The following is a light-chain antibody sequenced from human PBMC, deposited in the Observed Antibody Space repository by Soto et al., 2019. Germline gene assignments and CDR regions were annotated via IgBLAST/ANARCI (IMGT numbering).Light chain of an antibody. V-gene: IGLV2-8*01. CDR2: DVN. CDR1: SSDVGAYIF. Sequence: QSALTQPPSASGSPGQSVTISCTGTSSDVGAYIFVSWYQQHPGKAPKLMVYDVNRRPPGVPDRFFGSKSGNTASLTVSGLQAEDEADYYCSSYTSKSSLIFGGGTKLTVL. J-gene: IGLJ2*01. CDR3: SSYTSKSSLI.